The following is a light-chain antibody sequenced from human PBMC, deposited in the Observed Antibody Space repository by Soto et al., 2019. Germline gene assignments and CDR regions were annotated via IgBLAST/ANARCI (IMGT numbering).Light chain of an antibody. J-gene: IGKJ1*01. CDR1: QGIRND. CDR2: AAS. V-gene: IGKV1-6*01. CDR3: LQLYNFSWT. Sequence: AIQMTQSPSSLSASVGDRVTISCRASQGIRNDLAWYQQKPGRAPKLLIFAASNLQGGVPSRFSGSGSGTDFTLTISRLQPEDFATYYCLQLYNFSWTVGQGTKVDSK.